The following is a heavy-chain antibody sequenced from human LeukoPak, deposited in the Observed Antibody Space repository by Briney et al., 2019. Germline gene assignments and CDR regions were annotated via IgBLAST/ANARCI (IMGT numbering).Heavy chain of an antibody. D-gene: IGHD3-10*01. Sequence: GASVKVSCKASGYTFTSYGISWVRQAPGQGLEWMGWISAYNGNTNYAQKLQGRVTMTRGTSTSTVYMELSSLRSEDTAVYYCARDSHIYYGSGRPDYWGQGTLVTVSS. V-gene: IGHV1-18*01. CDR3: ARDSHIYYGSGRPDY. CDR2: ISAYNGNT. J-gene: IGHJ4*02. CDR1: GYTFTSYG.